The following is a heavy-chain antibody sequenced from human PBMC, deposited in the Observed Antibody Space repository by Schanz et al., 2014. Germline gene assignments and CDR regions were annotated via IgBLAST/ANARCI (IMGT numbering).Heavy chain of an antibody. J-gene: IGHJ2*01. D-gene: IGHD2-21*01. CDR2: ISYEGSKK. V-gene: IGHV3-30*04. CDR3: AKGQGAVINNWYFDL. Sequence: QVQLVESGGGVVQPGRSLKLSCAASGFTFNDYAMHWVRQAPGKGLEWVAVISYEGSKKYYPDSVQGRFTISRDNSKNTVSLQLKSLRAEDTALYYCAKGQGAVINNWYFDLWGRGTLVTVSS. CDR1: GFTFNDYA.